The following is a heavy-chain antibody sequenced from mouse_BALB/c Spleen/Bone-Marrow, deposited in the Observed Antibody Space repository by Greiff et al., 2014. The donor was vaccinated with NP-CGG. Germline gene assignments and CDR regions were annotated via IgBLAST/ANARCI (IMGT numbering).Heavy chain of an antibody. CDR3: ARDENVGIYWYSDV. CDR2: IRNKANGYTT. Sequence: EVQLQQSGGGSVQPGGSLRLSCAPSGFTFTDYYMSWVRQPPGKALEWLGFIRNKANGYTTEYSSSVKGRFTISRDNSQRILYLQMNTLRAEDSATYYCARDENVGIYWYSDVWGAGTTVIVSA. V-gene: IGHV7-3*02. J-gene: IGHJ1*01. CDR1: GFTFTDYY.